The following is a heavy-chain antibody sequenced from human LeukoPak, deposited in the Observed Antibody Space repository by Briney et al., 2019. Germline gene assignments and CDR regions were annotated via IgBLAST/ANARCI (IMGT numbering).Heavy chain of an antibody. CDR2: ISYDGSNK. V-gene: IGHV3-30-3*01. J-gene: IGHJ3*02. Sequence: GGSLRLPCAASGFTFSSYAMHWVRQAPGKGLEWVAVISYDGSNKYYADSVKGRFTISRDNSKNTLYLQMNSLRAEDTAVYYCARLPSVSRPYDAFDIWGQGTMVTVSS. CDR3: ARLPSVSRPYDAFDI. CDR1: GFTFSSYA.